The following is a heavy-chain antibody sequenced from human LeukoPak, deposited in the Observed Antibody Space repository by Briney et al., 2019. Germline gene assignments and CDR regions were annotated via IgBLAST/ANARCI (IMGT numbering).Heavy chain of an antibody. CDR3: ARRHHFGFLDS. D-gene: IGHD3-10*01. V-gene: IGHV3-66*01. CDR1: GFTVSSKY. CDR2: IYSGDNT. J-gene: IGHJ4*02. Sequence: PGGSLRLSCAASGFTVSSKYMSWVRQAPGKGLEWVSVIYSGDNTYYADSVQGRFTISRDNSKNSVYLQMNCLRAEDTAVYYCARRHHFGFLDSWGQGTLVTVSS.